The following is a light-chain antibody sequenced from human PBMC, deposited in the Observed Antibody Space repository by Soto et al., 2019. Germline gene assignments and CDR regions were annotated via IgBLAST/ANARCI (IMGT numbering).Light chain of an antibody. V-gene: IGLV2-14*01. J-gene: IGLJ2*01. CDR3: ASYTSHTTLI. CDR2: DVN. Sequence: SVLTQPASVSGSPGQSITISCTGSSSDIGAYNYVSWYRQVPGKAPKLMINDVNNRPSGVSSRFSGSKSGNTASLTISGLQAEDEADYYCASYTSHTTLIFGGGTKLTVL. CDR1: SSDIGAYNY.